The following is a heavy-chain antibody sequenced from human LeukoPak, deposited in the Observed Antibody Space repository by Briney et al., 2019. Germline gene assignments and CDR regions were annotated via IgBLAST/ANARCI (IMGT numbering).Heavy chain of an antibody. V-gene: IGHV3-23*01. CDR2: ISGSGANT. J-gene: IGHJ4*02. CDR1: GFTFSSYG. D-gene: IGHD6-19*01. Sequence: GGSLRLSCAASGFTFSSYGMSWVRQAPGKGLEWISGISGSGANTYYADSVKGRFTISRDNSKNTLYLQMNSLRAEDTAIYYCARGWVSSGWYFDCWGQGTLVTVSS. CDR3: ARGWVSSGWYFDC.